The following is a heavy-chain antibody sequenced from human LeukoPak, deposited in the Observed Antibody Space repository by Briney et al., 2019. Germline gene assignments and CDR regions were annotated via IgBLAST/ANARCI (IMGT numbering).Heavy chain of an antibody. Sequence: PSETLSLTCTVSGGSISSGGYYWSWIRQHPGKGLEWIGYIYYSGSTYYNPSLKSRVTISVDTSKNQFSLKLSSVTAADTAVYYCARELVGATPIFGYWGQGTLVTVSS. D-gene: IGHD1-26*01. CDR2: IYYSGST. CDR1: GGSISSGGYY. V-gene: IGHV4-31*03. J-gene: IGHJ4*02. CDR3: ARELVGATPIFGY.